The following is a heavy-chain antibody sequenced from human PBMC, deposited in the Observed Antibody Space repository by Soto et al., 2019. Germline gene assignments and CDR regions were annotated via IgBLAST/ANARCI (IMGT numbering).Heavy chain of an antibody. V-gene: IGHV1-69*08. D-gene: IGHD1-26*01. CDR2: IIPIPDIT. CDR3: ARDPITTRWEAFEI. CDR1: GGTFRTYI. Sequence: QVQLVQSGAEVRKPGSSVKVSCKAPGGTFRTYIISWVRQAPGQGLEWMGRIIPIPDITNYAQKFQGRVTVTAGRRTRTAYTELTSLKAEDTAMYYCARDPITTRWEAFEILGQGTMVTVSS. J-gene: IGHJ3*02.